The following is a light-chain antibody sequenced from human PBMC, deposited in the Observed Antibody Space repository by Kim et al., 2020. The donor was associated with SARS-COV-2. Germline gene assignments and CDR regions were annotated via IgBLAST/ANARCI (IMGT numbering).Light chain of an antibody. V-gene: IGKV1-9*01. CDR1: QVITHY. CDR3: QQVHSYPVT. J-gene: IGKJ5*01. Sequence: IQLTQSPSSLSASVGDRVTITCRASQVITHYLAWYQQKPGEPPKLLISTASTLQSWVPSRFSATESGADFTLTISSLQPEDFATYYCQQVHSYPVTFGQGTRWRL. CDR2: TAS.